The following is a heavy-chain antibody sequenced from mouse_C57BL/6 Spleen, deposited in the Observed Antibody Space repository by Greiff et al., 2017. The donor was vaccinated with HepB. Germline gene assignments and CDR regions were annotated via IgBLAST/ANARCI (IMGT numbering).Heavy chain of an antibody. J-gene: IGHJ4*01. CDR2: IDPETGGT. Sequence: SGAELVRPGASVTLSCKASGYTFTDYEMHWVKQTPVHGLEWIGAIDPETGGTAYNQKFKGKAILTADKSSSTAYLELRSLTSEDSAVYYCTRRDGSSPGYAMDYWGQGTSVTVSS. V-gene: IGHV1-15*01. CDR3: TRRDGSSPGYAMDY. D-gene: IGHD1-1*01. CDR1: GYTFTDYE.